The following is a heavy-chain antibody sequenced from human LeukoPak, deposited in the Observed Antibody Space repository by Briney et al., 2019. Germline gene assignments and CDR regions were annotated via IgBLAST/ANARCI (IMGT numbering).Heavy chain of an antibody. CDR2: IKQDGSEK. Sequence: GGSLRLSCAASGFTFSSYWMSWVRQAPGKGLEWVANIKQDGSEKYYVDSVKGRFTISRDNAKNSLYLQMNSLRAEDTAVYYCASNPVTIFGVVLAERDYYYYMDVWGKGTTVTVSS. V-gene: IGHV3-7*01. D-gene: IGHD3-3*01. CDR3: ASNPVTIFGVVLAERDYYYYMDV. CDR1: GFTFSSYW. J-gene: IGHJ6*03.